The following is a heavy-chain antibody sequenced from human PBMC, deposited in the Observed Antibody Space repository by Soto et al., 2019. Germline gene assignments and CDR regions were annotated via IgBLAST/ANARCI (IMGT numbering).Heavy chain of an antibody. CDR2: IYPGDSYT. CDR3: ERQWNRVATSHGGMDV. D-gene: IGHD5-12*01. V-gene: IGHV5-51*01. Sequence: RCASYGVGWVLQMTGKGLEWMGIIYPGDSYTRYSPSFQGQVTISADKSISTAYLQWSSLKASDTDMYYCERQWNRVATSHGGMDVSAQPTT. CDR1: RCASYG. J-gene: IGHJ6*01.